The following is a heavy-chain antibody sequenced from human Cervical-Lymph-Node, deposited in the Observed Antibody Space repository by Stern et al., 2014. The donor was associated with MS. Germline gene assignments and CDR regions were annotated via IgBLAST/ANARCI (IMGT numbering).Heavy chain of an antibody. CDR2: IVPIFGSA. CDR1: GGTFNIYA. J-gene: IGHJ4*02. V-gene: IGHV1-69*01. Sequence: VQLVESGAEVKKPGSSVKVSCKASGGTFNIYAISWVRQAPGQGLEWMGGIVPIFGSANYAQKFQGRVRITADESTTTIYMEVSSLRSEDTAVYYCARGPDQSGGYYYAYWGQGTLVTVSS. CDR3: ARGPDQSGGYYYAY. D-gene: IGHD3-22*01.